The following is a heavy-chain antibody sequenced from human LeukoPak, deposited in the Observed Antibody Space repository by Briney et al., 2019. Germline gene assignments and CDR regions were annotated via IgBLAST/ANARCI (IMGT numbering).Heavy chain of an antibody. J-gene: IGHJ4*02. CDR3: AKDPGVVPAHYFDY. CDR2: TGSTGVST. D-gene: IGHD2-2*01. Sequence: GGSLRLSCAASGFTFSSYAMNWGRQAPGKGLEWVSGTGSTGVSTFYADSVKGRFTVSRDNSKNTLSLRMNSLRAEDTAVYYCAKDPGVVPAHYFDYWGQGTLVTVSS. CDR1: GFTFSSYA. V-gene: IGHV3-23*01.